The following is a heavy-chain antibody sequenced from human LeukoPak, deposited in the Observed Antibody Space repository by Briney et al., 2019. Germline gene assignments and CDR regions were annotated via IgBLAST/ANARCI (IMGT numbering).Heavy chain of an antibody. CDR2: ISYSGST. CDR1: DGSISSSSYY. Sequence: SETLSLTCTVSDGSISSSSYYWGWIRQPPGKGQEWIGSISYSGSTYYNPSLKSRVTISVDTSKNQFSLKLSSVTAADTAVYCCARDVRYYYYMDVWGKGTTVTVSS. D-gene: IGHD3-10*01. J-gene: IGHJ6*03. V-gene: IGHV4-39*02. CDR3: ARDVRYYYYMDV.